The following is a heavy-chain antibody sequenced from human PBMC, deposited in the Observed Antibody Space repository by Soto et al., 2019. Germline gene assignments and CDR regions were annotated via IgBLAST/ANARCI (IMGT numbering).Heavy chain of an antibody. CDR1: GFTFDDYA. D-gene: IGHD2-15*01. V-gene: IGHV3-9*01. CDR2: ISWNSGSI. Sequence: SLRLSCAASGFTFDDYAMHWVRQAPGKGLEWVSGISWNSGSIGYADSVKGRFTISRDNAKNSLYLQMNSLRAEDTALYYCAKAVVVAATALAPFDYWGQGTLVTVSS. CDR3: AKAVVVAATALAPFDY. J-gene: IGHJ4*02.